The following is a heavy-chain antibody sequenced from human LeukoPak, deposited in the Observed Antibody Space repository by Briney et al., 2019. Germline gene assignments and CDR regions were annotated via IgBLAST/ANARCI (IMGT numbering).Heavy chain of an antibody. V-gene: IGHV3-30*03. CDR2: ISYDGSNI. J-gene: IGHJ3*02. D-gene: IGHD3-22*01. Sequence: GGSLRLSCAASGFTFSNYAIHWVRQAPGKGLEWVAFISYDGSNIDYAKSVRGRFTISRDTSKNTLYLQMNNLRADDTAVYYWAMTYSHDSSAYFGPSDISGQGTLVTVSS. CDR1: GFTFSNYA. CDR3: AMTYSHDSSAYFGPSDI.